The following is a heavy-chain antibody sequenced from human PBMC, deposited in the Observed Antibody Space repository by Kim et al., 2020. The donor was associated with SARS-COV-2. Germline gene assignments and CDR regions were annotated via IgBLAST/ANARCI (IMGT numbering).Heavy chain of an antibody. CDR2: ISAYNGNT. D-gene: IGHD2-2*01. V-gene: IGHV1-18*04. CDR1: GYTFTSYG. J-gene: IGHJ6*02. CDR3: ARVDIVVVPAARPLYYYYGMDV. Sequence: ASVKVSCKASGYTFTSYGISWVRQAPGQGLEWMGWISAYNGNTNYAQKLQGRVTMTTDTSTSTAYMELRSLRSDDTAVYYCARVDIVVVPAARPLYYYYGMDVWGQGTTVTVSS.